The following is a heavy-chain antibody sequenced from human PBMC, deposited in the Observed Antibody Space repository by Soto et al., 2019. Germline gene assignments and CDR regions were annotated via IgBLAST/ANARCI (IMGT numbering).Heavy chain of an antibody. J-gene: IGHJ4*02. V-gene: IGHV1-18*04. Sequence: QVQLVQSGAEVKKPGASVKVSCKASGYTFTIYGISWVRQAPGQGLEWMGWISGYNGNTDYAQNLQDRVTLTTDAPTSSVHTELRSLRSDDTAVYYCARVDYYDSSGYYGYWGQGTLITVSS. D-gene: IGHD3-22*01. CDR3: ARVDYYDSSGYYGY. CDR1: GYTFTIYG. CDR2: ISGYNGNT.